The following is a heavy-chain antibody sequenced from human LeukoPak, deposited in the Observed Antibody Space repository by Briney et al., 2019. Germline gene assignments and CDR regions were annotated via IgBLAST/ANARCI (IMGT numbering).Heavy chain of an antibody. Sequence: SVKVSCKASGGTFSSYAISWVRQAPGQGLEWMGRIIPILGIANYAQKFQGRVTITADKSTSTAYMELSSLRSEDTAVYYCAREPGIAVAGRVRYFQHWGQGTLVTVSS. D-gene: IGHD6-19*01. V-gene: IGHV1-69*04. CDR3: AREPGIAVAGRVRYFQH. CDR2: IIPILGIA. CDR1: GGTFSSYA. J-gene: IGHJ1*01.